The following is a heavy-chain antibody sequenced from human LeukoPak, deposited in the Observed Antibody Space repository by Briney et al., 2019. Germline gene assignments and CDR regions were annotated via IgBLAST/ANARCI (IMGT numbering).Heavy chain of an antibody. J-gene: IGHJ5*02. Sequence: TGGSLRLSCAASGFTFSSSGMHWVRQAPGKGLEWVAFIRYDGNNKYYADSVKGRFTISRDNSKNTLYLQMSSLRSEDTAVYYCARGPVRGVIMRYNWFDPWGQGTLVTVSS. CDR2: IRYDGNNK. D-gene: IGHD3-10*01. CDR1: GFTFSSSG. V-gene: IGHV3-30*02. CDR3: ARGPVRGVIMRYNWFDP.